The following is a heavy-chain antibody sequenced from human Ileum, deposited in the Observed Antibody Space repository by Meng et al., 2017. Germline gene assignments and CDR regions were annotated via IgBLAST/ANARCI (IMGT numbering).Heavy chain of an antibody. V-gene: IGHV4-61*01. J-gene: IGHJ4*02. CDR3: ARDHWGSLDY. CDR2: AGT. CDR1: VGSVSTSCYH. Sequence: AAVPGMVRPSGSLFLICTCSVGSVSTSCYHWGWLRQPPGKGLEWIGYAGTNYNPSLKSRVTISVDTSKRQFSLTLTSVTAADTAVYYCARDHWGSLDYWGQGILVTVSS. D-gene: IGHD7-27*01.